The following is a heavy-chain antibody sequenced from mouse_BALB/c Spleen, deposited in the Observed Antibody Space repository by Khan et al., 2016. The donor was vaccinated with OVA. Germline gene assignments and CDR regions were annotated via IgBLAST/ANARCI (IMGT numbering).Heavy chain of an antibody. CDR3: ARCGNHWFFDV. CDR2: FLPGSVST. J-gene: IGHJ1*02. D-gene: IGHD2-1*01. CDR1: GYTFSNYW. V-gene: IGHV1-9*01. Sequence: QVQLQQSGAELMKPGASVKISCKATGYTFSNYWIEWVKQRPGHGLGWIGEFLPGSVSTNSNEKFKGKATFTADTSSNTAYMQLSSLTSEDSAVYYCARCGNHWFFDVWGAGNPVTGPS.